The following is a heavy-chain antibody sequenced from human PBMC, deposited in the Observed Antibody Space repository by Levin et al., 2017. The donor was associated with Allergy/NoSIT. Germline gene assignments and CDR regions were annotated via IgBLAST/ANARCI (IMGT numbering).Heavy chain of an antibody. Sequence: TTSETLSLTYNISGGSLRSGDYYWGWIRQPPGKGLEWIGSILHSGNTYYNPSLKSRLTISVDTSKNQFSLNLGSVTAADTAVYYCARDQGYYDLSGSPQLYYFDYWGQGTLVAVSS. CDR1: GGSLRSGDYY. CDR3: ARDQGYYDLSGSPQLYYFDY. D-gene: IGHD3-22*01. V-gene: IGHV4-39*07. CDR2: ILHSGNT. J-gene: IGHJ4*02.